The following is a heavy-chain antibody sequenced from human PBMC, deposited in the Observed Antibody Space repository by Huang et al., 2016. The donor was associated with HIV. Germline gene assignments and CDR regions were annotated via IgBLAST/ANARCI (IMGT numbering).Heavy chain of an antibody. CDR2: ISPSSSFM. D-gene: IGHD6-13*01. CDR1: GFILDGYN. CDR3: ARDRGQQLSPFDS. J-gene: IGHJ4*02. V-gene: IGHV3-21*01. Sequence: EVQLVESGGGLVKPGGALRLSCAASGFILDGYNLYWVRQTPGKGLQWVSCISPSSSFMDYADSVKGRFSISRDNAKNSLYLQMNNLGGEDTAVYYCARDRGQQLSPFDSWGQGTLVTVSS.